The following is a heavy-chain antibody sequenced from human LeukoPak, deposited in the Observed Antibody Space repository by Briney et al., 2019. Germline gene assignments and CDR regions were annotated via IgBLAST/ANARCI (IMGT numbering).Heavy chain of an antibody. CDR3: ARHDRALITLN. V-gene: IGHV4-39*01. D-gene: IGHD3-22*01. CDR2: IFYSGST. CDR1: GGSISSSSYY. J-gene: IGHJ4*01. Sequence: SETLSLTCTVSGGSISSSSYYWGWIRQSPGKGLEWIGFIFYSGSTYYNPSLKSRVTLSVDTSKSQFSLRLTSVTAADTAVYYCARHDRALITLNWGQGTLVTVSS.